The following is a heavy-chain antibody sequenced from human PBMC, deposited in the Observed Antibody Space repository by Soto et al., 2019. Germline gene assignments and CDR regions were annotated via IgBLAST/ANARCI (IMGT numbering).Heavy chain of an antibody. CDR1: GFTFSSYA. CDR2: ISGSGGST. V-gene: IGHV3-23*01. Sequence: GGSLRLSCAASGFTFSSYAMSWVRQVPGKGLEWVSAISGSGGSTYYADSVKGRFTISRDNSKNTLYLQMNSLKAEDTAVFYCAKDDYRHYYGSGSYYFDYWGQGTLVTVSS. D-gene: IGHD3-10*01. CDR3: AKDDYRHYYGSGSYYFDY. J-gene: IGHJ4*02.